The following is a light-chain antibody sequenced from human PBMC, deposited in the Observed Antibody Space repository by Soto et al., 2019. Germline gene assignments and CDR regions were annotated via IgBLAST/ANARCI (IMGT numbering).Light chain of an antibody. CDR1: ETISSW. Sequence: IQMTQSPSTLSGSVGDRVTITCRASETISSWLAWYQQKHGKAPKLLIYKASTLKSGVPSRFSCSGSGTEFTLTISSLQPDDFATYYCQHYNSYSEAFGQGAKVDIK. V-gene: IGKV1-5*03. J-gene: IGKJ1*01. CDR2: KAS. CDR3: QHYNSYSEA.